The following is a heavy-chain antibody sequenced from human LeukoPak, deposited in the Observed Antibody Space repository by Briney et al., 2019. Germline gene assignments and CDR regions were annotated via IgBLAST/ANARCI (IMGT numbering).Heavy chain of an antibody. CDR1: GFTFSSYA. D-gene: IGHD6-6*01. Sequence: PGGSLRLSCAASGFTFSSYAMNWVRQAPGKGLEWISVIYSGGSTHYADSVKGRFTISRDNSKNTLFLQMNSLRAEDTAVYYCAKEEQQFDYFDYWGQGTLVTVSS. V-gene: IGHV3-23*03. J-gene: IGHJ4*02. CDR2: IYSGGST. CDR3: AKEEQQFDYFDY.